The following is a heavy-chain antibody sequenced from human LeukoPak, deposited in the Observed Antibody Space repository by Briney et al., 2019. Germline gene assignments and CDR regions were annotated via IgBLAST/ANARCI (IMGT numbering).Heavy chain of an antibody. V-gene: IGHV5-51*01. CDR1: GYSFTSHW. D-gene: IGHD1-1*01. J-gene: IGHJ4*02. CDR2: IYPGDSDT. Sequence: GGSLKISCKGSGYSFTSHWIGWVRQIPGRGLEWKGIIYPGDSDTRYSPSFQGQVTISADKSTSTAYLQWSSLKASDSAIYYCARLGSTGTSPDYWGQGTLVTVSS. CDR3: ARLGSTGTSPDY.